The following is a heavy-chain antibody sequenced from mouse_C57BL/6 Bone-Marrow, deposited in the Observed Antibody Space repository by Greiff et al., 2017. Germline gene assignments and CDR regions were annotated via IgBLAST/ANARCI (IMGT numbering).Heavy chain of an antibody. Sequence: VQLKESGGGLVKPGGSLKLSCAASGFTFSDYGMHWVRQAPEKGLAWVAYISSGSSTIYYADTVKGRFTISRDNAKNTLFLQMTSLRSEDTAMYYCARGGFDYWGQGTTLTVSS. J-gene: IGHJ2*01. CDR1: GFTFSDYG. CDR2: ISSGSSTI. CDR3: ARGGFDY. V-gene: IGHV5-17*01.